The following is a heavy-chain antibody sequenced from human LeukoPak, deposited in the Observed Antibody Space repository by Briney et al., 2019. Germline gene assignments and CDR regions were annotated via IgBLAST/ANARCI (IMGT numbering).Heavy chain of an antibody. CDR2: IDNDGTDT. CDR1: GFRLSRYW. Sequence: LPGGSLRLSCPSSGFRLSRYWMHSVRQAPGTGLVCVSYIDNDGTDTNYADSVRGRFTVSRDNAKNTLYLQMNGLRAEDTAVYYCTRGGFDHNMDVWGKGTTVT. D-gene: IGHD3-9*01. J-gene: IGHJ6*03. V-gene: IGHV3-74*01. CDR3: TRGGFDHNMDV.